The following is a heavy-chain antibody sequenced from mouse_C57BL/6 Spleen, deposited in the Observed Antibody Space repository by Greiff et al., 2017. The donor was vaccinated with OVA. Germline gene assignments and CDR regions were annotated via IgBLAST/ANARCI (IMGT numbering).Heavy chain of an antibody. V-gene: IGHV5-17*01. CDR2: ISSGSSTI. J-gene: IGHJ4*01. CDR1: GFTFSDYG. D-gene: IGHD2-1*01. Sequence: EVQVVESGGGLVKPGGSLKLSCAASGFTFSDYGMHWVRQAPEKGLEWVAYISSGSSTIYYADTVKGRFTISSDNAKNTLFLQMTSLRSEDTAMYYCARNYDGIPYSMDYWGQGTSVTVSS. CDR3: ARNYDGIPYSMDY.